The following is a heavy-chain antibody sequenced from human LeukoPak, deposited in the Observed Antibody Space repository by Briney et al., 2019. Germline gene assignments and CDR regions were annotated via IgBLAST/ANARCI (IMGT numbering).Heavy chain of an antibody. CDR3: ARWTTTYLDY. Sequence: ASVKVSCKTSGYTFTTYDINWVRQAPGQGLEWMGIVNPSGDSTNYAQKFQGRVTMTRDTSTSTVYMELSSVRSEDTAVYYCARWTTTYLDYWGQGTLVTVSS. V-gene: IGHV1-46*01. CDR1: GYTFTTYD. J-gene: IGHJ4*02. CDR2: VNPSGDST. D-gene: IGHD3/OR15-3a*01.